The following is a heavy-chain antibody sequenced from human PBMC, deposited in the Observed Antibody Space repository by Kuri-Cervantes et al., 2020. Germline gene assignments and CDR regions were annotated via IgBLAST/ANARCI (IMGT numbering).Heavy chain of an antibody. CDR3: ARAVVAAP. CDR1: GGSISSSSYY. Sequence: ESLKISCTVSGGSISSSSYYWGWIRQPPGKGLEWIGEINHSGSTNYNPSLKSRVTISVDTSKNQFSLKLSSVTAADTAVYYCARAVVAAPWGQGTLVTVSS. V-gene: IGHV4-39*07. J-gene: IGHJ5*02. D-gene: IGHD2-15*01. CDR2: INHSGST.